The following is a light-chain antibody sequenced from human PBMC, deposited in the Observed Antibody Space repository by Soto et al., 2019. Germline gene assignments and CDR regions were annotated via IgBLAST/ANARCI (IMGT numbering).Light chain of an antibody. CDR3: QTYSSVIP. V-gene: IGKV1-27*01. Sequence: DIQMTQSPSSLSASVGDRVTITCRASQGISNFLAWYQQKPGKVPKLLISAASTLQSGVPSRFSGSGSGTDFTLTITRLQPEDVATYYCQTYSSVIPFGQGTRLEIQ. CDR2: AAS. CDR1: QGISNF. J-gene: IGKJ5*01.